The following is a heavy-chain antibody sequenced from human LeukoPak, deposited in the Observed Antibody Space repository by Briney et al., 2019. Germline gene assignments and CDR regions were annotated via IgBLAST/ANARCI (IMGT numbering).Heavy chain of an antibody. J-gene: IGHJ4*02. CDR3: ARGDFQQQLVDYFDY. D-gene: IGHD6-13*01. V-gene: IGHV5-51*01. CDR1: GYSFTSYW. Sequence: GESLKISCKGSGYSFTSYWIGWVRQMPGKGLEWMGIIYPGDSDTRYSPSFQGQVTISADKSISTAYLQWSSLKASDTAMYYCARGDFQQQLVDYFDYWGQGTLVTVSS. CDR2: IYPGDSDT.